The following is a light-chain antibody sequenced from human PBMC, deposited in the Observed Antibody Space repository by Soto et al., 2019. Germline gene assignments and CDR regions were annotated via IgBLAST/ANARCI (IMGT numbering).Light chain of an antibody. CDR2: EVS. CDR3: SSFTSAYTFV. CDR1: SSDVGGYNY. J-gene: IGLJ1*01. V-gene: IGLV2-14*01. Sequence: QSVLAQPASVSGSPGQSIAISCTGTSSDVGGYNYVSWYQQRPGKAPKLLISEVSIRPSGVSDRFSGSKSGNTASLTISGLQTEDEADYYCSSFTSAYTFVFGSGTKVTVL.